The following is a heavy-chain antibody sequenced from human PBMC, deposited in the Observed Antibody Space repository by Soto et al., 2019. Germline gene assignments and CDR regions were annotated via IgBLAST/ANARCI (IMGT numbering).Heavy chain of an antibody. V-gene: IGHV4-59*01. D-gene: IGHD1-1*01. CDR3: ARRVGGAGWNDY. J-gene: IGHJ4*02. CDR2: VFDTGST. Sequence: QVQLQVSGPGLVKPSEPLSLTCTVSHGSISSYYWSWVRQPPGKGLEWIGYVFDTGSTNYNPSLKCRGNVAVATPKTLCSLKLSFVTSADTAMDYCARRVGGAGWNDYWGQGTMVTVSS. CDR1: HGSISSYY.